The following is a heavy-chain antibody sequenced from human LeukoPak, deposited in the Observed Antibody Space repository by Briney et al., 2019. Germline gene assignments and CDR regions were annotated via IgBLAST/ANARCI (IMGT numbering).Heavy chain of an antibody. V-gene: IGHV3-7*01. D-gene: IGHD2-15*01. CDR3: ARGASETRSDRLGYWFDP. J-gene: IGHJ5*02. Sequence: GSLRLSCATSGFTFSSYWMSWVRQAPGKGLEWVANIKQDGSEKYYVDSVKGRFTISRDNAKNSLYLQMNSLRAEDTAVYYCARGASETRSDRLGYWFDPWGQGTLVTVSS. CDR1: GFTFSSYW. CDR2: IKQDGSEK.